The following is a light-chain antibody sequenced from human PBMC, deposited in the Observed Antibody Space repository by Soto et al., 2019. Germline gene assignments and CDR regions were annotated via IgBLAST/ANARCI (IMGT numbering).Light chain of an antibody. CDR1: RSNIGSNY. CDR2: RNN. V-gene: IGLV1-47*01. Sequence: QSVLTQQPSASGTPGQRVTFSCSGGRSNIGSNYVFWYQQFPGTAPKLLIYRNNQRPSGVPDRFSGSKSGTSASLAISGLRSEDEADYYCTSWDDSLDHVVFGGGTKLTVL. CDR3: TSWDDSLDHVV. J-gene: IGLJ2*01.